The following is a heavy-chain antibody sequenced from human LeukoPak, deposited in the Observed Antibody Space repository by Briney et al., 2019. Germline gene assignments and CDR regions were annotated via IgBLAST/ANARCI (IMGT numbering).Heavy chain of an antibody. D-gene: IGHD1-14*01. CDR2: IYPADSET. Sequence: GESLKISCRVSGYAFASYWIGWVRQVPGKGLEWMGIIYPADSETKSSPSFQGQVTFSADKSINTAYLQWSSLKASDTAMYYCARHRSAGKDAMDVWGQGTTVTVSS. CDR3: ARHRSAGKDAMDV. CDR1: GYAFASYW. J-gene: IGHJ6*02. V-gene: IGHV5-51*01.